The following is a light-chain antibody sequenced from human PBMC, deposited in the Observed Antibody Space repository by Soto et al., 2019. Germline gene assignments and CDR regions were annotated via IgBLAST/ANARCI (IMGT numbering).Light chain of an antibody. CDR2: GAS. J-gene: IGKJ4*01. V-gene: IGKV1-39*01. Sequence: DIQMTQSPSSLSASVGDRVTITCRASQTMSTFLNWFQQKPGKAPKVLIYGASSLQSGVPSRFSVSGSGTNFTLTISSLQPEDSAAYYCQQRYNGPLTFGGGTKVVIK. CDR1: QTMSTF. CDR3: QQRYNGPLT.